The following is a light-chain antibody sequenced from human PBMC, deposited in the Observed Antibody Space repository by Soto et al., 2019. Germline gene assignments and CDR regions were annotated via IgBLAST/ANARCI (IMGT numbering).Light chain of an antibody. CDR2: EVS. Sequence: SALTQPPSASGSLGQSVTISCTGTSSDIGDYNYVSWYQQHAGKAPKVMIYEVSQRPSGVPDRFSGSKSGNTASLTVSGLQAEDEADYYCGSYVGSKSFVFGGGTKLTVL. V-gene: IGLV2-8*01. CDR3: GSYVGSKSFV. J-gene: IGLJ3*02. CDR1: SSDIGDYNY.